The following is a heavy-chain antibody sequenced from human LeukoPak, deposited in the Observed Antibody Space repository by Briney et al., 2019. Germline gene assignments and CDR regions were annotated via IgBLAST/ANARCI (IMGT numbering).Heavy chain of an antibody. CDR1: GGTFSSYA. V-gene: IGHV1-69*13. CDR3: ARGDLGYCSSTSCYAWGNYYYYYMDV. D-gene: IGHD2-2*01. Sequence: ASVKVSCKASGGTFSSYAISWVRQAPGQGLEWMGGIIPIFGTANYAQKFQGRVMITADESTSTAYMELSSLRSEDTAVYYCARGDLGYCSSTSCYAWGNYYYYYMDVWGKGTTVTVSS. J-gene: IGHJ6*03. CDR2: IIPIFGTA.